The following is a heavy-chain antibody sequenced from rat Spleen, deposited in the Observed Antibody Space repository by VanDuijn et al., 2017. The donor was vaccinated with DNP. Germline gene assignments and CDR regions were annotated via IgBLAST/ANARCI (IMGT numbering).Heavy chain of an antibody. CDR3: ARGDFYSVYYFDY. CDR1: GFTFSNYD. Sequence: EVQLVESGGDLVQPGRSLKLSCAASGFTFSNYDMAWVRQAPTKGLEWVASISPSGGNTFYRDSVKGRFTISRDNAKSTLYLQMNSLRSEDVATYYCARGDFYSVYYFDYWGQGVMVTVSS. CDR2: ISPSGGNT. J-gene: IGHJ2*01. V-gene: IGHV5-25*01. D-gene: IGHD1-1*01.